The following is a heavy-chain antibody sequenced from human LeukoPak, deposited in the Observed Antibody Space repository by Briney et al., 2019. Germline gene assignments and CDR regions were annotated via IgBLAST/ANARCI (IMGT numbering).Heavy chain of an antibody. CDR3: AKLSDHTTGYHPFDY. J-gene: IGHJ4*02. CDR2: INPKSGGT. V-gene: IGHV1-2*02. D-gene: IGHD1-26*01. CDR1: GYTFSDYY. Sequence: ASVKVSCKASGYTFSDYYIHWVRQAPGQGLEWMGWINPKSGGTSYAQKFQGRVTMTRDTSISAVYMDLSRLTSDDAAVYYCAKLSDHTTGYHPFDYWGQGTLVTVSS.